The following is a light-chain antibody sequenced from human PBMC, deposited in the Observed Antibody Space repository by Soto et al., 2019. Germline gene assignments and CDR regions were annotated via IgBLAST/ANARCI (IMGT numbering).Light chain of an antibody. CDR3: QQYASSPLLT. CDR2: GTS. Sequence: EIVLTQSPGTLSLSPGETATLSCRASQTIGSNYLAWYQQKPGQAPRLLIFGTSSRATGIADRFSGSGSGTEFTLSSSRLEPEDFAVYYCQQYASSPLLTFGGGTKVEIK. J-gene: IGKJ4*01. CDR1: QTIGSNY. V-gene: IGKV3-20*01.